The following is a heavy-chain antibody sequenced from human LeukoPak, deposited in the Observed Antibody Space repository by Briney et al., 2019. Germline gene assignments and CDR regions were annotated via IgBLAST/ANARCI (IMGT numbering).Heavy chain of an antibody. CDR1: GFTVSSNY. V-gene: IGHV3-66*01. CDR3: ARDAYDSSGYYLPLDY. Sequence: GGSLRLSCAASGFTVSSNYRSWVRQAPGKGLEWVSVIYSGGSTYYADSVKGRFTISRDNSKNTLYLQMNSLRAEDTAVYYCARDAYDSSGYYLPLDYWGQGTLVTVSS. CDR2: IYSGGST. D-gene: IGHD3-22*01. J-gene: IGHJ4*02.